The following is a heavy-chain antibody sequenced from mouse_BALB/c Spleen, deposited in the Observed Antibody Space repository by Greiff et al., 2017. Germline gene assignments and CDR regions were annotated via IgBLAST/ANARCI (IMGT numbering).Heavy chain of an antibody. CDR1: GFSLTSYG. V-gene: IGHV2-9*02. CDR2: IWAGGST. Sequence: VQLVESGPGLVAPSQSLSITCTVSGFSLTSYGVHWVRQPPGKGLEWLGVIWAGGSTNYNSALMSRLSISKDNSKSQVFLKMNSLQTDDTAMYYCARGAVYGHVNYAMDYWGQGTSVTVSS. CDR3: ARGAVYGHVNYAMDY. D-gene: IGHD1-1*01. J-gene: IGHJ4*01.